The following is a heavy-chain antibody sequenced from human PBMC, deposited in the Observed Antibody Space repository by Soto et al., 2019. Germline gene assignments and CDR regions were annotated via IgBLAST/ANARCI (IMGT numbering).Heavy chain of an antibody. CDR3: ARRGARHIVVVTAAHKRNWFDP. Sequence: SETLSLTCAVSVGSISSSNWWSWVRQPPGKGLEWIGVIYHSGSTNYNPSLKSRVTISVDKSKNQFSLKLSSVTAADTAVYYCARRGARHIVVVTAAHKRNWFDPWGQGTLVTVSS. CDR2: IYHSGST. CDR1: VGSISSSNW. D-gene: IGHD2-21*02. J-gene: IGHJ5*02. V-gene: IGHV4-4*02.